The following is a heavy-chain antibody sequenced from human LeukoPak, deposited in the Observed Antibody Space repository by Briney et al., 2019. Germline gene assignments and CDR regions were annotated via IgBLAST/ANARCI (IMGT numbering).Heavy chain of an antibody. V-gene: IGHV3-23*01. CDR3: AKGYYDYVWGGYYFDY. CDR2: ISGSGGST. Sequence: GGSLRLSCAASGFTFSSYAMSWVRQAPGKGLEWVSAISGSGGSTYYADSVKGRFTISRDNSRDTLYLQMNSLRAEDTAVYYCAKGYYDYVWGGYYFDYWGQGTLVTVSS. J-gene: IGHJ4*02. D-gene: IGHD3-16*01. CDR1: GFTFSSYA.